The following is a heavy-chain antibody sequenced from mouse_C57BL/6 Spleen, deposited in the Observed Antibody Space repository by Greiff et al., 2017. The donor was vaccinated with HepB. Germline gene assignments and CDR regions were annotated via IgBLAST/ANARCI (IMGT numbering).Heavy chain of an antibody. J-gene: IGHJ1*03. CDR2: IYPGDGDT. CDR3: ARRGGYGHWYFDV. V-gene: IGHV1-82*01. Sequence: VQLQQSGPELVKPGASVKISCKASGYAFSSSWMNWVKQRPGKGLEWIGRIYPGDGDTNYNGKFKGKGTLTADKSSSTAYLQLSSLTSEDSAVYFCARRGGYGHWYFDVWGTGTTVTVSS. CDR1: GYAFSSSW. D-gene: IGHD2-2*01.